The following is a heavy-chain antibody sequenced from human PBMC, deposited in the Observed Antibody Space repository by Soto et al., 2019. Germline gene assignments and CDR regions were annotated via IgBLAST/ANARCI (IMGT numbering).Heavy chain of an antibody. D-gene: IGHD2-15*01. CDR2: IIPIFGTA. CDR1: GGTFSSYA. Sequence: GASVKVSCKASGGTFSSYAISWVRQAPGQGLEWMGGIIPIFGTANYAQKFQGRVTITADESTNTAYMELSSLRSEDTAVYYCARDYFYCSGGSCYSADWFDPWGQGTLVTVSS. J-gene: IGHJ5*02. CDR3: ARDYFYCSGGSCYSADWFDP. V-gene: IGHV1-69*13.